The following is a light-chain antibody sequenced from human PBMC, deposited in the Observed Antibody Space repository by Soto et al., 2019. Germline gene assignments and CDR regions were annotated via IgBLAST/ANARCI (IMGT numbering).Light chain of an antibody. V-gene: IGKV1-5*03. Sequence: DIQMTQSPSTLSASVGDRVTITCRASQSISSWWAWYQQKPGKAPKLLIYKASSLESGVPSRFSGSGSGTVFPLTISSLQPDYFATYYCQQYNSYSYTFGQGTKLEIK. CDR1: QSISSW. CDR3: QQYNSYSYT. CDR2: KAS. J-gene: IGKJ2*01.